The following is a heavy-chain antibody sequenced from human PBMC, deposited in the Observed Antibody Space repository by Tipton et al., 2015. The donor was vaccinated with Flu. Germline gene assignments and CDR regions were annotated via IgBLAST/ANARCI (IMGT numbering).Heavy chain of an antibody. D-gene: IGHD2-2*01. Sequence: TLSLTCTVSGGSIGSYYWNWIRQPPGKGLEWIGYNYNSAYTKYNPSLESRVTISADTPKKQFPLQLRSVTAADTAVYYCARDPSLGMPDYFDYWGQGTLVTASS. CDR3: ARDPSLGMPDYFDY. V-gene: IGHV4-59*12. CDR1: GGSIGSYY. CDR2: NYNSAYT. J-gene: IGHJ4*02.